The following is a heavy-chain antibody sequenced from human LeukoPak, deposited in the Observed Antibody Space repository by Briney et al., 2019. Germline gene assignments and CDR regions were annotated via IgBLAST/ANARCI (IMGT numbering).Heavy chain of an antibody. D-gene: IGHD4-17*01. Sequence: ASVKVSCKTSGYIFTTYAIHWVRQAPGRGLEWMGLINADDGNTRYSQRFQGRVTITRDTSANTAYMELRSLRSDDTAVYYCARDRDYGDYNTQDLFVYWGQGTLVTVSS. J-gene: IGHJ4*02. CDR3: ARDRDYGDYNTQDLFVY. V-gene: IGHV1-3*01. CDR2: INADDGNT. CDR1: GYIFTTYA.